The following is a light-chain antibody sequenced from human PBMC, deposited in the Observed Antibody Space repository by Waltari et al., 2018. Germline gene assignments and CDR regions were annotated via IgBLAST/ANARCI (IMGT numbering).Light chain of an antibody. CDR1: SSNIGSNP. J-gene: IGLJ3*02. CDR3: AAWDDSLNGWV. Sequence: QSVLTPPPSASGTPGQRATISCSGRSSNIGSNPVNWYQQLPGTAPKLLIYSNNQRPSGVPDRFSGSKSGTSASLAISGLQSEDEADYYCAAWDDSLNGWVFGGGTKLTVL. V-gene: IGLV1-44*01. CDR2: SNN.